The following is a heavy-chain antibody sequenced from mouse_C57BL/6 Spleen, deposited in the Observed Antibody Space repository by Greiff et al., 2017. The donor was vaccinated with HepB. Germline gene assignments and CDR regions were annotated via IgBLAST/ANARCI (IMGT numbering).Heavy chain of an antibody. V-gene: IGHV1-9*01. CDR1: GYTFTGYW. Sequence: VQLQQSGAELMKPGASVKLSCKATGYTFTGYWIEWVKQRPGHGLEWIGAILPGSGSTNYNEKFKGKATFTADTSSNTAYMQLSSLTTEDSAIYYCARIYYYGSEESYYFDYWGQGTTLTVSS. D-gene: IGHD1-1*01. CDR2: ILPGSGST. J-gene: IGHJ2*01. CDR3: ARIYYYGSEESYYFDY.